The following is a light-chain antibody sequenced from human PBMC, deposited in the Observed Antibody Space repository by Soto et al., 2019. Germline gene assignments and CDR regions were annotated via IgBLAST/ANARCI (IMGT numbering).Light chain of an antibody. CDR1: SSNIGAGYG. V-gene: IGLV1-40*01. J-gene: IGLJ2*01. CDR3: QSYDSGLTGVV. CDR2: GNT. Sequence: QLVLTQPPSVSAAPGQRVTISCTGSSSNIGAGYGVHWYQQLPGTAPKLLIYGNTNRPSGVPDRFSGSKSGTSASLAITGLQAEDEADYYCQSYDSGLTGVVFGGGTKLTVL.